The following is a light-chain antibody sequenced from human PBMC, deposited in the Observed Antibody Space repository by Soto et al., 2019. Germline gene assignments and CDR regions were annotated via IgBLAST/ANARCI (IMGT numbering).Light chain of an antibody. Sequence: DIPMTQSPSTLSASVGDRVTITCRASQSIGEWLAWFQQKPGKAPKLLIFAASTLESGVPARFSGSGSGTDFTLTISSLQPDDFATYFCQQYGSYSYTFGQGTKLEIK. V-gene: IGKV1-5*03. CDR1: QSIGEW. CDR2: AAS. CDR3: QQYGSYSYT. J-gene: IGKJ2*01.